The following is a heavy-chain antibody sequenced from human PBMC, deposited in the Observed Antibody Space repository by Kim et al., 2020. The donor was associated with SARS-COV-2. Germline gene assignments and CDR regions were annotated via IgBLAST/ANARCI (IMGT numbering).Heavy chain of an antibody. J-gene: IGHJ6*02. V-gene: IGHV4-30-4*01. D-gene: IGHD1-1*01. CDR2: IYYSGST. CDR3: ARDRGTQNYYYYYGMDV. CDR1: GGSISSGDYY. Sequence: SETLSLTCTVSGGSISSGDYYWSWIRQPPGKGLECIGYIYYSGSTYYNPSLKSRVTISVDTSKNQFSLKLSSVTAADTAVYYCARDRGTQNYYYYYGMDVGGQGTTVTVSS.